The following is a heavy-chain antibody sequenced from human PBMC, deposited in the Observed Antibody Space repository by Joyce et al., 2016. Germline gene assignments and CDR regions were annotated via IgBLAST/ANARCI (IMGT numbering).Heavy chain of an antibody. V-gene: IGHV3-21*01. CDR1: GFIFSSYS. CDR3: ARDVLTTVTKAYGY. D-gene: IGHD4-11*01. CDR2: ISRDNNYI. Sequence: EVQLVESGGGLVKPGESLRLSCTASGFIFSSYSMTWVRQAQGKGLEGVSAISRDNNYICHADSVKGRLTISRDNARNSLYLQRNSLRAENTAVYDCARDVLTTVTKAYGYWGQGTLVAVSS. J-gene: IGHJ4*02.